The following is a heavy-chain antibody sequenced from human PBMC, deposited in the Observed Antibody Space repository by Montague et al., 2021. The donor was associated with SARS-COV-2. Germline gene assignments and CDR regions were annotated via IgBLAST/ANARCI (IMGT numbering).Heavy chain of an antibody. J-gene: IGHJ4*02. CDR2: IYHIGAF. V-gene: IGHV4-4*02. Sequence: SETLSLTCAVSGASFNSYENWWSWVRQPPGKGLEWIGEIYHIGAFNYNLSLPSRVTISIDTSRNQLSLRLSSVTAADTAVYYCARTRGGATRYFDYWGQGTLVTVSS. CDR1: GASFNSYENW. D-gene: IGHD1-26*01. CDR3: ARTRGGATRYFDY.